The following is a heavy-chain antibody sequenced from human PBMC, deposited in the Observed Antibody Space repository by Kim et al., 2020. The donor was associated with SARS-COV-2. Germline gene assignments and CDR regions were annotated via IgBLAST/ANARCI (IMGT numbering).Heavy chain of an antibody. CDR3: ATDHSSGYY. CDR2: IWYDGSNK. J-gene: IGHJ4*02. D-gene: IGHD6-19*01. V-gene: IGHV3-33*01. Sequence: GGSLRLSCAASGFTFSSYGMHLVRQAPGRGLEWVAVIWYDGSNKYYADSVKGRFTISRDNSKNTLYLQMNSLRAEDTAVYYCATDHSSGYYWGQGTLVTVSS. CDR1: GFTFSSYG.